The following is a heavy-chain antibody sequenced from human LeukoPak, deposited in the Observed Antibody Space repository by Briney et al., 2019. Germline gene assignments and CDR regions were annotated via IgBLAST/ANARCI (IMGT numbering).Heavy chain of an antibody. CDR1: GYTFTSYA. CDR2: INTNTGNP. Sequence: ASVKVSCKASGYTFTSYAMNWVRQAPGQGLEWMGWINTNTGNPTYAQGFTGRFVFSLDTSVSTAYLQISSLKAEDTAVYYCARVFGGSTKKYSTNWFDPWGQGTLVTVSS. J-gene: IGHJ5*02. CDR3: ARVFGGSTKKYSTNWFDP. D-gene: IGHD6-6*01. V-gene: IGHV7-4-1*02.